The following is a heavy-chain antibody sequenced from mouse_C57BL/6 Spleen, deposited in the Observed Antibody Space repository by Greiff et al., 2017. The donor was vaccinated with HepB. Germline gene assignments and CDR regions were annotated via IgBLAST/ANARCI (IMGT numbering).Heavy chain of an antibody. CDR2: INPSSGYT. D-gene: IGHD1-1*01. CDR1: GYTFTSYT. CDR3: ANYDGSSYDAMDY. Sequence: VQLQQSGAELARPGASVKMSCKASGYTFTSYTMHWVKQRPGQGLEWIGYINPSSGYTKYNQKFKDKATLTADKSSSTAYMQLSSLTSEDSAVYYCANYDGSSYDAMDYWGQGTSVTVSS. V-gene: IGHV1-4*01. J-gene: IGHJ4*01.